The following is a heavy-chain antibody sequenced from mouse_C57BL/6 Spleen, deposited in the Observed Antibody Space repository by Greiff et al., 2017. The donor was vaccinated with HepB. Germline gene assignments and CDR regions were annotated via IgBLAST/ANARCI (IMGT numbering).Heavy chain of an antibody. CDR3: ADYGSSFL. J-gene: IGHJ3*01. CDR2: INPSTGGT. Sequence: VQLKESGPELVKPGASVKISCKASGYSFTGYYMNWVKQSPEKSLEWIGEINPSTGGTTYNQKFKAKATLTVDKSSSTAYMQLKSLTSEDSAVYYCADYGSSFLWGQVTLVTVSA. D-gene: IGHD1-1*01. V-gene: IGHV1-42*01. CDR1: GYSFTGYY.